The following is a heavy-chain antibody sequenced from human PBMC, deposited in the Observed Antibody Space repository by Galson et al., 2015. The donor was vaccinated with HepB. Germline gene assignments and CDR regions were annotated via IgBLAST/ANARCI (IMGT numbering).Heavy chain of an antibody. CDR3: ALYSYGYGVFGY. J-gene: IGHJ4*02. D-gene: IGHD5-18*01. CDR2: IYWDDDK. Sequence: PALVKPTQTLTLTCTFSGFSLSTSGVGVGWIRQPPGKALEWLALIYWDDDKRYSPSLKSRLTITKDTSKNQVVLTMTNMDPVDTATYYCALYSYGYGVFGYWGQGTLVTVSS. V-gene: IGHV2-5*02. CDR1: GFSLSTSGVG.